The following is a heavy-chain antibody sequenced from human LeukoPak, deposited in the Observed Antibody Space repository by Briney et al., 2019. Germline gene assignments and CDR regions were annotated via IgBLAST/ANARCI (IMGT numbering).Heavy chain of an antibody. Sequence: ASVKVSCKASGGTFSSYAISWVRQAPGQGLEWMGRIIPIFGIANYAQKFQGRVTITADKSTSTAHMELSSLRSEDTAVYYCAGTEMATSNEFDYWGQGTLVTVSS. CDR2: IIPIFGIA. J-gene: IGHJ4*02. CDR3: AGTEMATSNEFDY. D-gene: IGHD5-24*01. CDR1: GGTFSSYA. V-gene: IGHV1-69*04.